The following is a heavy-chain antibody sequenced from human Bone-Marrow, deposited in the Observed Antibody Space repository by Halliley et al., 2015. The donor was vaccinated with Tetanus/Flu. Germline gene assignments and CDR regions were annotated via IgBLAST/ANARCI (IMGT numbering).Heavy chain of an antibody. CDR3: AKDRDHYDNYGSLLEAYDI. V-gene: IGHV4-59*01. Sequence: IYYSGSPPSNPSLKSRVTISIDTSKNQFSLKLRSVTAADSAMYFCAKDRDHYDNYGSLLEAYDIWGQGTMVSFAS. J-gene: IGHJ3*02. CDR2: IYYSGSP. D-gene: IGHD3-22*01.